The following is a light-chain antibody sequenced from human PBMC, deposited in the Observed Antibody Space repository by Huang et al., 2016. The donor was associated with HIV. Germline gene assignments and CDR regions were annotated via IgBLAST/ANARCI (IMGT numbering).Light chain of an antibody. V-gene: IGKV3-20*01. J-gene: IGKJ1*01. CDR1: QSLSSNY. CDR2: GAS. CDR3: HQYGSAVGT. Sequence: LSCRASQSLSSNYLAWYQQKPGQAPRLLVFGASTRATGIPDRFSGSGSGTDFTLTINTLEPEDFGVYYCHQYGSAVGTFGQGTKVEIK.